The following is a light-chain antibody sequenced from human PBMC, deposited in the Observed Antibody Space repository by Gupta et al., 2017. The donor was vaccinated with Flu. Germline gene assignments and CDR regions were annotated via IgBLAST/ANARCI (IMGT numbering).Light chain of an antibody. V-gene: IGLV3-21*02. CDR1: NIGRKS. CDR2: ADS. Sequence: SFLLNQPPSVSVAPGQTARITCGGNNIGRKSVNWYQQKPSQAPVLVIYADSDRPSGIPGRVSGSTSGTTATLTISWVEAGDEADYWSQVWDTNSDHPVFGGGTKLTVL. CDR3: QVWDTNSDHPV. J-gene: IGLJ3*02.